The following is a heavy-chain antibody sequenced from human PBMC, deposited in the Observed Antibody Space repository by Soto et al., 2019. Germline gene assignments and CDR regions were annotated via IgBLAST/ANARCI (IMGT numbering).Heavy chain of an antibody. D-gene: IGHD6-19*01. CDR1: GYTFTSYG. CDR2: ISAYNGNT. J-gene: IGHJ6*02. V-gene: IGHV1-18*01. CDR3: AGHEWLAYYYYGMDV. Sequence: QVQLVQSGAEVKKPGASVKVSCKASGYTFTSYGISWVRQAPGQGLEWMGWISAYNGNTNYAQKLQGRVTMTTDTSTSTADMELRSLRSDDTAVYYCAGHEWLAYYYYGMDVWGQGTTVTVSS.